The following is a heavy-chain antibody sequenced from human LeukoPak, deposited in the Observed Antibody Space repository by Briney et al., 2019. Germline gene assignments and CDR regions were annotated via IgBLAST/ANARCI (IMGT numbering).Heavy chain of an antibody. V-gene: IGHV1-18*01. CDR3: AGGVFGVVIMGYYYYYMDV. J-gene: IGHJ6*03. CDR1: GYTFTSYG. D-gene: IGHD3-3*01. CDR2: ISAYNGNT. Sequence: ASVKVSCKASGYTFTSYGISWVRQAPGQGLEWMGWISAYNGNTNYAQKLQGRVTMTTDTSTSTAYMELRSLRSDDTAVYYCAGGVFGVVIMGYYYYYMDVWGKGTTVTVSS.